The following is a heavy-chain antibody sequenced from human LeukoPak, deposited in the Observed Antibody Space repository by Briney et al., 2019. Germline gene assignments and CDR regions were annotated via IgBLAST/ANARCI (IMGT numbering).Heavy chain of an antibody. V-gene: IGHV3-21*01. CDR3: ARGHYYGLDV. Sequence: SGGSLRLSCAASGFTFSTYTMNWVRQAPGKGLEWVSSISSSSTYIYYADSVKGRFTISRDNAKNSLYLQMNSLRAEDTAVYYCARGHYYGLDVWGKGTTVTISS. CDR2: ISSSSTYI. CDR1: GFTFSTYT. J-gene: IGHJ6*04.